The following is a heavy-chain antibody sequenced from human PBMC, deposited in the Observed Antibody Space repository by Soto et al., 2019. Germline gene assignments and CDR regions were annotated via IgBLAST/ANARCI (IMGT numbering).Heavy chain of an antibody. D-gene: IGHD2-21*02. J-gene: IGHJ4*02. CDR2: IYWDDDK. CDR3: AADRTYCGGDCYVD. CDR1: GFSLSTSGVG. V-gene: IGHV2-5*02. Sequence: SGPTLVNPTQTLTLNCTFSGFSLSTSGVGVGWIRQPPGKALEWLTFIYWDDDKRNSPFLKSRLTITKDTSKNQVVLTMTNMDPVDTAVYYCAADRTYCGGDCYVDWGQGTLVTVSS.